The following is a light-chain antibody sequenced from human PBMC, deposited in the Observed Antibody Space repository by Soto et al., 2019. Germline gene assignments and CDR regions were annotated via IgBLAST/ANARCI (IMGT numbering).Light chain of an antibody. CDR2: GVS. CDR3: QQYGDWPPET. J-gene: IGKJ2*01. Sequence: EVVLTQSPATLSVSPGDRATLSCMASQSVSRNLAWYQQKPGQAPRLLIDGVSTRATGVPARFSGSGSATEFTLAISSLQSEDVAVYYCQQYGDWPPETFGQGPKLEI. CDR1: QSVSRN. V-gene: IGKV3-15*01.